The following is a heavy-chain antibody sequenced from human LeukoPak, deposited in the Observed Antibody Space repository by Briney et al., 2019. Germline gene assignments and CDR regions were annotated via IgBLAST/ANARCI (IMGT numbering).Heavy chain of an antibody. D-gene: IGHD2-2*01. J-gene: IGHJ5*02. CDR2: IYYSGST. CDR3: ASQRRYCSSTSCYWFDP. V-gene: IGHV4-39*01. CDR1: GGSISSSSYY. Sequence: SETLSLTCTVSGGSISSSSYYWGWIRQPPGKGLEWIGSIYYSGSTYYNPSLKSRVTISVDTSKNQFSLKLSSVTAADTAVYYCASQRRYCSSTSCYWFDPWGQGTLVTVS.